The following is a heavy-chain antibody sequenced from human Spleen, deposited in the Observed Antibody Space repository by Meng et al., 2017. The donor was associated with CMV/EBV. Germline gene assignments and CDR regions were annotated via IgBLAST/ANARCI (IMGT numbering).Heavy chain of an antibody. D-gene: IGHD2-2*02. CDR3: ARAPREPVAIGGIDY. CDR1: GFPFSSYW. Sequence: GGSLRLSCAASGFPFSSYWMHWVRQAPGKGLVWVSRINSDGSSTSYADSVKGRFTISRDNAKNTLYLQMNSLRAEDTAVYYCARAPREPVAIGGIDYWGQGTLVTVSS. J-gene: IGHJ4*02. V-gene: IGHV3-74*01. CDR2: INSDGSST.